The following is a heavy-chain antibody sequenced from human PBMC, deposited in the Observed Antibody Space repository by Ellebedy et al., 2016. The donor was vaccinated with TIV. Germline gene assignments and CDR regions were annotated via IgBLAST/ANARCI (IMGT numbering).Heavy chain of an antibody. Sequence: PGGSLRLSCAASGFTVSNNFMTWVRQAPGKGLEWVSLIYSVGSTLYADSVKGRFTISRDNSRNTLYLQMNNLRVDGTAVYYCARKTDTTRSGDFWGQGTLVTVS. CDR3: ARKTDTTRSGDF. J-gene: IGHJ4*02. V-gene: IGHV3-53*01. CDR2: IYSVGST. D-gene: IGHD5-18*01. CDR1: GFTVSNNF.